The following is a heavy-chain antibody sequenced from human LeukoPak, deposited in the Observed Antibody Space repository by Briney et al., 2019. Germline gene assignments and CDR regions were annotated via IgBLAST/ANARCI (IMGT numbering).Heavy chain of an antibody. Sequence: GGSLRLSCAASGFTFDDYGMSWVRQAPGKGLEWVSGINWNGGSTGYADSVKGRFTISRDNAKNSLYLQMNSLRAEDTALHYCARDRVSFLWDYYYYYYMDVWGEGTTVTVSS. CDR3: ARDRVSFLWDYYYYYYMDV. V-gene: IGHV3-20*04. J-gene: IGHJ6*03. CDR1: GFTFDDYG. CDR2: INWNGGST. D-gene: IGHD2/OR15-2a*01.